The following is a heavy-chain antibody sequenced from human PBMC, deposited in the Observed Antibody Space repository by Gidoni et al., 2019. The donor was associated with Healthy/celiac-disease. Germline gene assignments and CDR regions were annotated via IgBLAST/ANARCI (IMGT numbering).Heavy chain of an antibody. CDR2: IYYSGST. V-gene: IGHV4-31*03. Sequence: QVQLQESGPGLVKPSQTLSLTCTVSGGSISSGGYYWSWIRQHPGKGLEWIGYIYYSGSTYYNPSLKSRVTISVDTSKNQFSLKLSSVTAADTAVYYCARSREAGDYANLLRYWGQGTLVTVSS. CDR3: ARSREAGDYANLLRY. J-gene: IGHJ4*02. D-gene: IGHD4-17*01. CDR1: GGSISSGGYY.